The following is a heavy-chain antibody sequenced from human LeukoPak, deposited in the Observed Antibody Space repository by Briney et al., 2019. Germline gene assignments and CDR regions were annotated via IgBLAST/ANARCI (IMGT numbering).Heavy chain of an antibody. Sequence: GGSLRLSCAVSGFTFSSYGMHWVRQAPGKGLEWVAFIRYDGSNKYYADSVKGRFTISRDNSKNTLYLQMNSLRAEDTAVYYCAKAMEYQRLPQDAFDIWGQGTMVTVSS. D-gene: IGHD2-2*01. J-gene: IGHJ3*02. CDR3: AKAMEYQRLPQDAFDI. V-gene: IGHV3-30*02. CDR2: IRYDGSNK. CDR1: GFTFSSYG.